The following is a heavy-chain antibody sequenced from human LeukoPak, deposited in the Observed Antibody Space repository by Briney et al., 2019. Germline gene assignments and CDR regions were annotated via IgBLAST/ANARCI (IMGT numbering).Heavy chain of an antibody. J-gene: IGHJ4*02. CDR2: IGIDSGNT. Sequence: GGSLRLSCAASGFTLSDYSMNWVRQAPGKGLEWISYIGIDSGNTNYADSVRGRFTISGDKAKNSLYLQMNSLRVEDTAVYYCARDYKYAFDNWGQGTLVTVSS. CDR3: ARDYKYAFDN. CDR1: GFTLSDYS. D-gene: IGHD5-24*01. V-gene: IGHV3-48*01.